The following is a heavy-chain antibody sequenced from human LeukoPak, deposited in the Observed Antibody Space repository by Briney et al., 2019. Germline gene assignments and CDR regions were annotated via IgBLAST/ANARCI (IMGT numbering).Heavy chain of an antibody. Sequence: PSETLSLTCTVSGGSISNFYWSWIRQPAGKGLEWIGRIFISGSTSYNPSLKSRVTVSVDTSKNQFSPKLSSVTAADTAIYYCARSSETNYDYFDYWGQGTLVTVSS. D-gene: IGHD2-8*01. CDR1: GGSISNFY. CDR2: IFISGST. V-gene: IGHV4-4*07. J-gene: IGHJ4*02. CDR3: ARSSETNYDYFDY.